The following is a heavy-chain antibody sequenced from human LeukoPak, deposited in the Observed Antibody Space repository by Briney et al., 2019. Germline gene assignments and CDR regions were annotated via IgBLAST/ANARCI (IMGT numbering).Heavy chain of an antibody. Sequence: GGSLRLSCAASGFTFSNYNMNWVRQAPGKGLEWVSSISSSSSYKYYADSVKGRFTISSDNAKNSLYLQMNSLRAEDTAVYYCARDACSTTNCYLAYWGQGTLVTVSS. CDR3: ARDACSTTNCYLAY. V-gene: IGHV3-21*01. CDR1: GFTFSNYN. CDR2: ISSSSSYK. J-gene: IGHJ4*02. D-gene: IGHD2-2*01.